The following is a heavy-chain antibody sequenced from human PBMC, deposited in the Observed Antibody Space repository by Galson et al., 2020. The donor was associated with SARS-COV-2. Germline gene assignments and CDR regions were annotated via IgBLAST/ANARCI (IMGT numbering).Heavy chain of an antibody. V-gene: IGHV3-13*04. D-gene: IGHD5-18*01. J-gene: IGHJ6*02. CDR1: GFTLSDYD. Sequence: GGSLRLSCAASGFTLSDYDMHWVRHGPGKGLEWVSVSAAAGDTSYAGSVKGRFTVSRDNDMTSVYLQMNSLRAGDTAVYFCARANPGYSWFQPGDMSYYYAMDVWGQGTTVTVSS. CDR2: SAAAGDT. CDR3: ARANPGYSWFQPGDMSYYYAMDV.